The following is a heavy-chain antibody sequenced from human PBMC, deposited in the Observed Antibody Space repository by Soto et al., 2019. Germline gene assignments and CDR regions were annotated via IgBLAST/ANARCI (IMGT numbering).Heavy chain of an antibody. CDR1: GFTFSSYA. CDR3: ASTPGDIEVEISGAFDI. CDR2: ISGSGGST. J-gene: IGHJ3*02. D-gene: IGHD2-2*01. Sequence: GGSLRLSCAASGFTFSSYAMSWVRQAPGKGLEWVSAISGSGGSTYYADSVKGRFTISRDKAKNTLYLQMNSLRAEDTAVYYCASTPGDIEVEISGAFDIWGQGTKVTV. V-gene: IGHV3-23*01.